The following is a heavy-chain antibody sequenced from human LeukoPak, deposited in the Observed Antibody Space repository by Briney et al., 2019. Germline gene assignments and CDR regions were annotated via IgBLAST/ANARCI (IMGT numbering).Heavy chain of an antibody. D-gene: IGHD6-13*01. CDR2: INPNSGGT. Sequence: ASVKVSCKASGYTFTGYYMHFVRQAPGQGLEFMCQINPNSGGTNYAQKFQGRVTMTRDTSISTAYMELSRLRSDDTAVYYCARDPRIAAAGYNWFDPWGQGTLVTVSS. J-gene: IGHJ5*02. CDR1: GYTFTGYY. CDR3: ARDPRIAAAGYNWFDP. V-gene: IGHV1-2*06.